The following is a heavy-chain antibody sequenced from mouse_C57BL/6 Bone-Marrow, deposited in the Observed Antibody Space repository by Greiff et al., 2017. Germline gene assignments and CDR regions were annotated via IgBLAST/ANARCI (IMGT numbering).Heavy chain of an antibody. J-gene: IGHJ4*01. CDR3: ARAAYGSIAMDD. Sequence: VQLKQSGPELVKPGASVKISCKASGYTFTDYYMNWVKQSHGKSLEWIGDINPNNGGTSYNQKFKGKATLTVDKSSSTAYMELRSLTSEDSAVYYCARAAYGSIAMDDWGQGTSVTVSS. D-gene: IGHD1-1*01. CDR2: INPNNGGT. V-gene: IGHV1-26*01. CDR1: GYTFTDYY.